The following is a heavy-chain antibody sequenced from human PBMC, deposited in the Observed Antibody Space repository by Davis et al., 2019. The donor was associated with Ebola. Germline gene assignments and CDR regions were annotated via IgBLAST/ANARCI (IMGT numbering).Heavy chain of an antibody. D-gene: IGHD3/OR15-3a*01. CDR2: ISAYNGNT. CDR3: ARGTRTLDI. Sequence: AASVKVSCKASGYTFTSYGISWVRQAPGQGLEWMGWISAYNGNTNYAQKLQARVSMTRNTSINTAYMELNSLRSEDTAIYYCARGTRTLDIWGQGTMVTVSS. J-gene: IGHJ3*02. CDR1: GYTFTSYG. V-gene: IGHV1-18*01.